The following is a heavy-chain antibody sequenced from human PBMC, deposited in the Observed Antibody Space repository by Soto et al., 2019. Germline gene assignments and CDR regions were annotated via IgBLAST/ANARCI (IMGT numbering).Heavy chain of an antibody. J-gene: IGHJ4*02. V-gene: IGHV3-30-3*01. CDR1: GFTFSSYA. CDR3: ANPRHYGCNSDIRDY. CDR2: ISYDGSNK. D-gene: IGHD4-17*01. Sequence: QVQLVESGGGVVQPGRSLRLSCAASGFTFSSYAMHWVRQAPGKGLEWVAVISYDGSNKYYADSVKGRFTISRDNSKNTLYLQMNSLRVEDTAVYYCANPRHYGCNSDIRDYWGKGTLVTVSS.